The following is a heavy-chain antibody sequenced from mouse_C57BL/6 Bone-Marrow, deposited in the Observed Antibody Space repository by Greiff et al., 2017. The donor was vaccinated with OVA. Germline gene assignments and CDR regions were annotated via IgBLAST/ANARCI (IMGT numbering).Heavy chain of an antibody. V-gene: IGHV1-26*01. J-gene: IGHJ4*01. CDR3: AKGWGGGYAMDY. CDR2: IKPNNGGT. CDR1: GYTFTDYY. Sequence: VQLQQSGPELVKPGASVKISCKASGYTFTDYYMNWVKQSHGKSLQWIGDIKPNNGGTSYNPSFKGKATLTLDKSSNPAFMELRSLTSEESADYYGAKGWGGGYAMDYWGQGTSVTVSS. D-gene: IGHD1-1*02.